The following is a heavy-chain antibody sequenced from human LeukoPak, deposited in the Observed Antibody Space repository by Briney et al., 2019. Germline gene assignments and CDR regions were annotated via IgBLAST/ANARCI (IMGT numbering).Heavy chain of an antibody. CDR1: GGSISSYY. D-gene: IGHD4-23*01. CDR3: ARRVGGSDYFDY. Sequence: SETLSLTCTVSGGSISSYYWSWIRQPPGKGLEWIGYIYYSGSTNYNPSLKSRVTISVDTSKNQFSLKLSSVTAADTAVYYCARRVGGSDYFDYWGQGTLVTVSS. J-gene: IGHJ4*02. CDR2: IYYSGST. V-gene: IGHV4-59*08.